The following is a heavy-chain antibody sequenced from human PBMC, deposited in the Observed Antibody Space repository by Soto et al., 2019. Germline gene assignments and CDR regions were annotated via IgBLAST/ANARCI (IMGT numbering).Heavy chain of an antibody. CDR1: GFTFSSHG. Sequence: QVQLVESGGGVVQPGRSLRLSCAASGFTFSSHGMHWVRQAPGKGLEWVAVISSDERNKYYGDSVKGRFTISRDNSKNTLYLHMNSLRIEDTAVYYCAKDQNVLRFLQWLTALDYWGQGTLFTVSS. D-gene: IGHD3-3*01. V-gene: IGHV3-30*18. J-gene: IGHJ4*02. CDR2: ISSDERNK. CDR3: AKDQNVLRFLQWLTALDY.